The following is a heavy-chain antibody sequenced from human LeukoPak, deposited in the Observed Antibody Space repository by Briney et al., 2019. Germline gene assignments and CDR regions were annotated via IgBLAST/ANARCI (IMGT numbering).Heavy chain of an antibody. CDR3: ARGRGISGSYFDY. J-gene: IGHJ4*02. CDR1: GGSFSGYY. Sequence: SETLSLTCAVYGGSFSGYYWSWLSQPPGKGLEWIGEINHSGSTNYNPSLKSRVTISVDTSKNQFSLKLSSVTAADTAVYYCARGRGISGSYFDYWGQGTLVTVSS. CDR2: INHSGST. D-gene: IGHD1-26*01. V-gene: IGHV4-34*01.